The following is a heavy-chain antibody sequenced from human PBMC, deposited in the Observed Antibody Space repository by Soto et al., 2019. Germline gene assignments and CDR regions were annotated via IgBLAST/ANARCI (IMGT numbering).Heavy chain of an antibody. V-gene: IGHV1-69*06. CDR1: GGTFSSYA. D-gene: IGHD3-22*01. CDR2: IIPIFGTA. Sequence: QVQLVQSGAEVKKPGSSVKVSCKASGGTFSSYAISWVRQAPGQGLELMGGIIPIFGTANYAQKFQGRVTITADKSTSTAYMELSSLRSEDTAVYYCARERDYYDSSGYSPVFDYWGQGTLVTVSS. J-gene: IGHJ4*02. CDR3: ARERDYYDSSGYSPVFDY.